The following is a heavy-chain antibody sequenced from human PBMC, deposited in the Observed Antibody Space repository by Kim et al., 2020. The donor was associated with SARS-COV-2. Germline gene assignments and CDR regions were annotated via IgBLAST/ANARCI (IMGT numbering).Heavy chain of an antibody. CDR2: IYYSGST. CDR3: ARRQVVLRFLEWYQFDY. CDR1: GGSISSSSYY. V-gene: IGHV4-39*01. J-gene: IGHJ4*02. D-gene: IGHD3-3*01. Sequence: SETLSLTCTVSGGSISSSSYYWGWIRQPPGKGLEWIGSIYYSGSTYYNPSLKSRVTISVDTSKNQFSLKLSSVTAADTAVYYCARRQVVLRFLEWYQFDYWGQGTLVTVSS.